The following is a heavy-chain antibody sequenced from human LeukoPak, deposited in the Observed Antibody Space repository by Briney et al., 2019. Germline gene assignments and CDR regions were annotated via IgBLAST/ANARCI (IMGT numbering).Heavy chain of an antibody. CDR1: GFTFSSYS. D-gene: IGHD6-19*01. CDR2: ISSSSSYI. Sequence: GGSLRLSCAASGFTFSSYSMNWVRQAPGKGLEWVSSISSSSSYIYYADSVKGRFTISRDNAKNSLYLQMNSLRAEDTAVYYCARDWVGYSSGLFDYWGQGTLVTVSS. V-gene: IGHV3-21*01. CDR3: ARDWVGYSSGLFDY. J-gene: IGHJ4*02.